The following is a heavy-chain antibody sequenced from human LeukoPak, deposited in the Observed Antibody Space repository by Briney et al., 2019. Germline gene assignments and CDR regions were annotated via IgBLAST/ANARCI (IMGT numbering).Heavy chain of an antibody. D-gene: IGHD3-10*01. CDR2: IKSKTDGGTI. J-gene: IGHJ4*02. CDR3: TRYNHGSYYGSYYFDY. Sequence: GGSLRLSCAAAGFTFSNAWMSWVRQAPGKGLEWVGRIKSKTDGGTIDYAVPVKGRFTISRDDSKNTLYLQMNSLKTEDTAVYYCTRYNHGSYYGSYYFDYWGQGTLVTVSS. CDR1: GFTFSNAW. V-gene: IGHV3-15*01.